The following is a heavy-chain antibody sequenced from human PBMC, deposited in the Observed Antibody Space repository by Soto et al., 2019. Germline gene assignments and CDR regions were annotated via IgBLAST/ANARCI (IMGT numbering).Heavy chain of an antibody. Sequence: QVQLVESGGGXXXXXXSLRLSCTASGFTFSSYAMHWVRQAPGKGLEWVAVISYDGSNKYYADSVKGRFTISRDNSKNTLFLQMNSLRAEDTAVYYCARPDYGSGSYPDYWGQGTLVTVSS. CDR1: GFTFSSYA. CDR2: ISYDGSNK. V-gene: IGHV3-30-3*01. CDR3: ARPDYGSGSYPDY. D-gene: IGHD3-10*01. J-gene: IGHJ4*02.